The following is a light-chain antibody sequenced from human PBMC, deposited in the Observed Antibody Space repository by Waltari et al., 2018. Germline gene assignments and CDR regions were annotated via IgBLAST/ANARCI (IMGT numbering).Light chain of an antibody. V-gene: IGLV2-14*03. CDR3: GSYTTRATHV. J-gene: IGLJ1*01. CDR1: SSDVGGYNY. Sequence: QSALTQPASVSGSPGQSITISCTGTSSDVGGYNYVSWYPQHPGTPPKLIFFDVNRRPPGLSLRVSGSKYGNTASLTISGLQAEDEADYYCGSYTTRATHVFGIGTKVTVL. CDR2: DVN.